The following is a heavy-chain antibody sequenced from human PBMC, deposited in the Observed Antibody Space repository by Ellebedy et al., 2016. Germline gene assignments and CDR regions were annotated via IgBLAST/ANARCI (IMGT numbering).Heavy chain of an antibody. J-gene: IGHJ6*02. V-gene: IGHV3-30*13. Sequence: GGSLRLXCAASGFTFSRFGIHWVRQAPGKGLEWVALISDDGSEKYYTDSVKGRFTISRDNSKIRVFLQLNSLRVEDTAVYYCARVRSRDLYKSQALDVWGQGTTVTVS. CDR1: GFTFSRFG. CDR2: ISDDGSEK. CDR3: ARVRSRDLYKSQALDV. D-gene: IGHD1-14*01.